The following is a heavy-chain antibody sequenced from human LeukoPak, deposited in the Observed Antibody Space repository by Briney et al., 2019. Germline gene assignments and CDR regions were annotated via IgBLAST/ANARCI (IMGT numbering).Heavy chain of an antibody. V-gene: IGHV3-48*01. Sequence: PGGSLRLSCAASGFTFSSYNMNWVRQAPGKGLEWVSYISGSSRTIYYADSVKGRFTISRDNAKNSLYLQMHSLRAEDTAVYYCASDEFVGSGWHYFDYWGQGTLVTVSS. CDR3: ASDEFVGSGWHYFDY. D-gene: IGHD6-25*01. CDR1: GFTFSSYN. CDR2: ISGSSRTI. J-gene: IGHJ4*02.